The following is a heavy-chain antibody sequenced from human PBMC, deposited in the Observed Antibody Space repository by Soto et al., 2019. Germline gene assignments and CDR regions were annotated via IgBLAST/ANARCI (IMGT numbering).Heavy chain of an antibody. D-gene: IGHD2-15*01. Sequence: QVQLVQSGDEVKKPGSSVRISCAASGATFNDYTFTWVRRAPGQGLEWMGRVIPLLDASNYAEKFQDRVTITADRSTSTVYMELSGLKSEDSAIYYCASGKSQMTQDRMGFYYYMDVWGKGTTVTVSS. CDR2: VIPLLDAS. J-gene: IGHJ6*03. V-gene: IGHV1-69*08. CDR3: ASGKSQMTQDRMGFYYYMDV. CDR1: GATFNDYT.